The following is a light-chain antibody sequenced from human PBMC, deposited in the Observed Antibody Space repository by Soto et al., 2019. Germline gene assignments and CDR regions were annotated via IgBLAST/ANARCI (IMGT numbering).Light chain of an antibody. CDR3: QQANSFPIT. CDR2: GAS. V-gene: IGKV1-12*01. Sequence: DIQMTQSPSSVSASVGDRVTITCRASQGISTWLAWYQQKAGKAPNLLIYGASNLHSGVPSRFSGSGSGTNFTLTISSLQPEDFATYYCQQANSFPITCGQGTRLEIK. J-gene: IGKJ5*01. CDR1: QGISTW.